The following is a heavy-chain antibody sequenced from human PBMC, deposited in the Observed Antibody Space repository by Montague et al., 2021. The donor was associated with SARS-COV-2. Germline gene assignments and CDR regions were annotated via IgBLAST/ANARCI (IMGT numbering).Heavy chain of an antibody. Sequence: SLRLSCAASGFTFSSYALHWVRQAPGKGPEWVAVISYNGRNKQFGDSVKGRATISRDNSKNTLYLQVDSLRTGDTAVYYCAREPKPVGYSYGYTFFDYWDQGTLVTVSS. D-gene: IGHD5-18*01. CDR3: AREPKPVGYSYGYTFFDY. V-gene: IGHV3-30*03. J-gene: IGHJ4*02. CDR2: ISYNGRNK. CDR1: GFTFSSYA.